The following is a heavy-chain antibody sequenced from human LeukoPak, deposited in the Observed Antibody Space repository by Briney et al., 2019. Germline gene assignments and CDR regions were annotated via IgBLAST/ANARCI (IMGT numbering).Heavy chain of an antibody. CDR2: INTDGSST. D-gene: IGHD2-2*02. Sequence: GGSLRLSCAASGFTFSSYWMHWVRQAPGKGLVWVSRINTDGSSTSYADSVKGRFTISRDNAKNTLYLQMNSLRAEDTAVYYCARDRGADIVVVPAAILNWFDPWGQGTLVTVSS. CDR3: ARDRGADIVVVPAAILNWFDP. J-gene: IGHJ5*02. V-gene: IGHV3-74*01. CDR1: GFTFSSYW.